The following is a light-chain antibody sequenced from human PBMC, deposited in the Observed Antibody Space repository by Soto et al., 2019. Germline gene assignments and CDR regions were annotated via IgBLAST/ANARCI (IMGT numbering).Light chain of an antibody. CDR1: QSISSY. V-gene: IGKV1-39*01. CDR2: AAS. CDR3: QQCYSTPRT. Sequence: DIQMTQSPSSLSASVGDRVTITCRASQSISSYLNWYQQKPGKAPKLLSYAASSLQSGVPSRFSGSGSGTDFTLTISSLQPEDFATYYCQQCYSTPRTFGQGTKVEIK. J-gene: IGKJ1*01.